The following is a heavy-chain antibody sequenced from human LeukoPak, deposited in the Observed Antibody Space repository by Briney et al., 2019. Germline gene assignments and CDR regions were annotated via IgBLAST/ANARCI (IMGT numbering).Heavy chain of an antibody. D-gene: IGHD3-3*01. CDR2: IYYSGST. Sequence: SETLSLTCTVSGRSINISSYYWRWIRQPPGKGQEGIGSIYYSGSTHYNPSLKSRVTISLHTSKNQSSLNQRSITAQDPASHHWARLKCGEYGFGSGAHSWDVWSKATAVTVSS. CDR3: ARLKCGEYGFGSGAHSWDV. J-gene: IGHJ6*04. CDR1: GRSINISSYY. V-gene: IGHV4-39*01.